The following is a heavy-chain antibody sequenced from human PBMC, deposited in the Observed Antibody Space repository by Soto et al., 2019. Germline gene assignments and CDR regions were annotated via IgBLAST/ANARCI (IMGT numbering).Heavy chain of an antibody. CDR3: AKTRYSSSSFFDY. Sequence: SDTLSLTCTVSGSSISSGGYSWSWIRQHPGRGLEWIGYIYHSGTTYYNPSLKSRVTISVDTSKNQFSLKLTSVTAADTAVYYCAKTRYSSSSFFDYWGQGTLVTVSS. D-gene: IGHD6-6*01. J-gene: IGHJ4*02. CDR1: GSSISSGGYS. CDR2: IYHSGTT. V-gene: IGHV4-31*03.